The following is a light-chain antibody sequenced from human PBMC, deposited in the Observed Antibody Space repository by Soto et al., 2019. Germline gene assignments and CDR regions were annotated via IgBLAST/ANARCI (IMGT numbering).Light chain of an antibody. J-gene: IGKJ4*01. V-gene: IGKV1-9*01. CDR3: RHLNSYS. CDR2: AAS. CDR1: QYISSY. Sequence: DIQLTQSPSFLSASVGDRVTITCRASQYISSYFAWYQQKPGNAPKLLIYAASTLQSGVPSRFSGSRSGTEFTLTIRSLQPEDFATYYCRHLNSYSFGGGTKVEIQ.